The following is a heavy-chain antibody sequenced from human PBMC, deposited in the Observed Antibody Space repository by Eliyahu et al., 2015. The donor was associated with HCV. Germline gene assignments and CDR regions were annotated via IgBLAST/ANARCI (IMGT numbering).Heavy chain of an antibody. CDR1: GFTFDDYA. Sequence: EVQLVESGGGLVQPGRSLRLSCAASGFTFDDYAMHWVRQAPGKGLEWVSGISWNRGSIGYADXVKGRFTISRDNAKNSLYLQMNSLRAEDTALYYCAKGHEKPQLLLFRELFLDAFDIWGQGTMVTVSS. CDR3: AKGHEKPQLLLFRELFLDAFDI. V-gene: IGHV3-9*01. D-gene: IGHD3-10*01. J-gene: IGHJ3*02. CDR2: ISWNRGSI.